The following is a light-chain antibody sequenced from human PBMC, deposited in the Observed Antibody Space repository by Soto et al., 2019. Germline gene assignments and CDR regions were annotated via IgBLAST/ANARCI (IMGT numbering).Light chain of an antibody. CDR1: QSVSNTY. CDR3: HQRSDWPPVT. CDR2: DAS. Sequence: EIVLTQSPGTLSLSPGERATLSCRASQSVSNTYLAWYQQKPGQAPRLLIYDASSRATGIPDRFSGSGSGTDFTLTISSLEPEDFAVYYCHQRSDWPPVTFGGGTKVEIK. V-gene: IGKV3D-20*02. J-gene: IGKJ4*01.